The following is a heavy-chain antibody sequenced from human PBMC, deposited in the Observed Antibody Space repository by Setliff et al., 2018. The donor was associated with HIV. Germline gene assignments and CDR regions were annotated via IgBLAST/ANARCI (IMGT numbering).Heavy chain of an antibody. V-gene: IGHV4-59*11. CDR1: GGSISSHY. CDR3: ARSNYYDSSGYLITLFDY. D-gene: IGHD3-22*01. CDR2: IYYSGST. J-gene: IGHJ4*02. Sequence: SETLSLTCTVSGGSISSHYWTWIRQPPGKGLEWIGYIYYSGSTNYNPSLKSRVTISVDTSKNQFSLKLSSVTAADTAVYYCARSNYYDSSGYLITLFDYWGPGTLVTVS.